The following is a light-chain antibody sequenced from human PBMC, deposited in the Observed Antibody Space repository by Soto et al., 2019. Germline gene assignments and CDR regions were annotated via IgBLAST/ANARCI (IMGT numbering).Light chain of an antibody. J-gene: IGKJ2*01. V-gene: IGKV1-39*01. Sequence: DIEMAQTPSSLSASVGDRVTITCRTSQSVSIYVNWYQQKPGKAPILLIYASSSLQSGVPSRFSGSGSGTDFTLTISRLEPEDFATYYSQQSYSTPTFGQGTKVDIK. CDR2: ASS. CDR1: QSVSIY. CDR3: QQSYSTPT.